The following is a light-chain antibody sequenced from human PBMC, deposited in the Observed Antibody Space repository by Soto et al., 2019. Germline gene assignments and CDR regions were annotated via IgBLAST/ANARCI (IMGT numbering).Light chain of an antibody. V-gene: IGKV3-15*01. J-gene: IGKJ1*01. CDR2: GAS. Sequence: IVMTQSPATQSVSPGERATLSCRASQSVSSNLAWYQQKPGQAPRLLIYGASTRATGIPATFSGSGSGTEFTLTISSLQSEDFAVYYCQQNNNWPRTFGQGTKV. CDR3: QQNNNWPRT. CDR1: QSVSSN.